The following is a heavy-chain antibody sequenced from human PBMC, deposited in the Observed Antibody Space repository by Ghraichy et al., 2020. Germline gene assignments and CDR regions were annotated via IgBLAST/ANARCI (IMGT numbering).Heavy chain of an antibody. D-gene: IGHD7-27*01. CDR2: ISSTSAYK. Sequence: SCAASGFTFNTYSMNWVRQAPGKGLEWVASISSTSAYKYYAGSVKGRFTISRDNAENSLFLQMESLRAEDTALYYCARDLGNWGSGSGYWGQGTLVTVSS. CDR3: ARDLGNWGSGSGY. J-gene: IGHJ4*02. CDR1: GFTFNTYS. V-gene: IGHV3-21*01.